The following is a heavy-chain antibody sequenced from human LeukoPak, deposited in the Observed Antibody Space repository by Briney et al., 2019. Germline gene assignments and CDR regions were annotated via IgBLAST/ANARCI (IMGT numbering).Heavy chain of an antibody. J-gene: IGHJ4*02. CDR3: ARGPGNYVWGSYRP. V-gene: IGHV4-34*01. Sequence: PSETLSLTCAAYGGSFSGYYLSWIRQPPGKGLEWIGEINHSGSTNYNPSVKSRVTISVDTSKNQFSLKLSSVTAADTAVYYCARGPGNYVWGSYRPWGQGTLVTVSS. CDR1: GGSFSGYY. CDR2: INHSGST. D-gene: IGHD3-16*02.